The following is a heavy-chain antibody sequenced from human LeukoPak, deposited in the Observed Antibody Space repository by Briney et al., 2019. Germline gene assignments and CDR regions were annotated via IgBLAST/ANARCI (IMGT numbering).Heavy chain of an antibody. CDR1: GDSISTYF. CDR3: ARAAEQWLVPYFDY. Sequence: KSSETLSLTCTVSGDSISTYFWSWIRQSPGKGLQWIGYIYNSGSTNYNPSLKSRVTISVDTSKNQFSLKLSSVTAADTAVYYCARAAEQWLVPYFDYWGQGTLVTVSS. CDR2: IYNSGST. D-gene: IGHD6-19*01. J-gene: IGHJ4*02. V-gene: IGHV4-59*08.